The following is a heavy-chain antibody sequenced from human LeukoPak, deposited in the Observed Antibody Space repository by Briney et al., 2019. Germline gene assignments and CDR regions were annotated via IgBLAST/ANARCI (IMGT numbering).Heavy chain of an antibody. D-gene: IGHD3-10*01. CDR3: AKDSGGWFDP. J-gene: IGHJ5*02. V-gene: IGHV3-73*01. Sequence: GGSLRLSCAASGFTFSGSAMHWVRQASGKGLEWVGRIRSKANSYATAYAASVKGRFTISRDDSKNTAYLQMNSLRAEDTAVYYCAKDSGGWFDPWGQGTLVTVSS. CDR2: IRSKANSYAT. CDR1: GFTFSGSA.